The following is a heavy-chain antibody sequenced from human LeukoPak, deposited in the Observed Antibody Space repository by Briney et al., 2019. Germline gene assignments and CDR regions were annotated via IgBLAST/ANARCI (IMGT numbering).Heavy chain of an antibody. D-gene: IGHD5-24*01. CDR3: ATCLEMATAFDI. CDR1: RFTFSSYG. CDR2: ISYDGSNK. V-gene: IGHV3-30*03. Sequence: GGSLRLSCAASRFTFSSYGMHWVRQAPGKGLEWVAVISYDGSNKYYADSVKGRFTISRDNSKNTLYLQMNSLRAEDTAVYYCATCLEMATAFDIWGQGTMVTVSS. J-gene: IGHJ3*02.